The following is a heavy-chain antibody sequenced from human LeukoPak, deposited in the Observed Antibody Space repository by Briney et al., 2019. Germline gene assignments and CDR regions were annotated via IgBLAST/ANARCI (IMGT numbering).Heavy chain of an antibody. J-gene: IGHJ4*02. V-gene: IGHV4-59*08. D-gene: IGHD4-11*01. CDR1: GGSISSYY. CDR2: IYYSGST. Sequence: SETLSLTCTVSGGSISSYYWSWIRQPPGKGLEWIGYIYYSGSTNYNPSLKSRVTISVDTSKNQFSLRLSSVTAADTAVYYCARRYSNYFFDYWGQGTLVTVSS. CDR3: ARRYSNYFFDY.